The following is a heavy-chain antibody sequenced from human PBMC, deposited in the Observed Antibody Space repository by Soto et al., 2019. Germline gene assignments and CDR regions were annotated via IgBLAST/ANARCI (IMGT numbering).Heavy chain of an antibody. CDR3: ARLPFPLTARPYYYGMDV. CDR2: IYPGDSDT. J-gene: IGHJ6*02. D-gene: IGHD6-6*01. V-gene: IGHV5-51*01. CDR1: GYSFTSYW. Sequence: GESLKISCKGSGYSFTSYWIGWVRQMPGKGLEWIGIIYPGDSDTRYSPSFQGQVTISADKSISTAYLQWSSLKASDTAMYYCARLPFPLTARPYYYGMDVWGQGTTVTVSS.